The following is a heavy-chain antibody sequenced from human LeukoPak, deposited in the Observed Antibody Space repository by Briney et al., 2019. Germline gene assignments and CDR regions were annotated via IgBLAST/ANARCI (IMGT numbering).Heavy chain of an antibody. CDR3: AKDYCRDGNCPFPFLDS. CDR2: ISGSGVRI. CDR1: GFTFAHYA. D-gene: IGHD2-15*01. V-gene: IGHV3-23*01. Sequence: GGSLRLSCAASGFTFAHYAMSWVRQPPGKGLEWVSTISGSGVRIFIADSVKGRFIISRDNSKNTYMQMNSLRAEDTATYYCAKDYCRDGNCPFPFLDSWGQGTQVTVSS. J-gene: IGHJ4*02.